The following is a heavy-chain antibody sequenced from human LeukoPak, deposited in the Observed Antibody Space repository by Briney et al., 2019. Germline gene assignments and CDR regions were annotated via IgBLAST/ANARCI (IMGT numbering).Heavy chain of an antibody. CDR1: GYTFTSYG. CDR3: ARDILPQYYYGSGYSAFDI. Sequence: ASVTVSCKASGYTFTSYGISWVRQAPGQGLEWMGWISAYNGNTNYAQKLQGRVTMTTDTSTSTAYMELRSLRSDDTAVYYCARDILPQYYYGSGYSAFDIWGQGTMVTVSS. D-gene: IGHD3-10*01. V-gene: IGHV1-18*01. J-gene: IGHJ3*02. CDR2: ISAYNGNT.